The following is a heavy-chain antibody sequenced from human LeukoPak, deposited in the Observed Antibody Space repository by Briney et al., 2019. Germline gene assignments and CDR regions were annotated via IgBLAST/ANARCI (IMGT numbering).Heavy chain of an antibody. CDR2: ISSSSSYI. CDR3: ARDYTMIVVEPYFDY. D-gene: IGHD3-22*01. Sequence: PGGSLRLSCAASGFTFSSYSMNWVRQAPGKGLEWVSSISSSSSYIYYADSVKGRFTISRDNAKNSLYLQMNSLRAKDTAVYYCARDYTMIVVEPYFDYWGQGTLVTVSS. J-gene: IGHJ4*02. V-gene: IGHV3-21*01. CDR1: GFTFSSYS.